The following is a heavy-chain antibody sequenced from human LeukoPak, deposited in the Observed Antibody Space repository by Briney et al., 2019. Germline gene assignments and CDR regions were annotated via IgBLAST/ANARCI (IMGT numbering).Heavy chain of an antibody. J-gene: IGHJ4*02. D-gene: IGHD2-2*01. V-gene: IGHV1-2*06. CDR2: INPNSGYT. CDR3: ARDYCSSTSCLFDY. CDR1: GYTFTGYH. Sequence: ASVKVSCKASGYTFTGYHMHWVRQAPGQGLEWMGRINPNSGYTNYAQKFQGRVTMTRDTSITTAYMELSRLRSDDTAMYYCARDYCSSTSCLFDYWGQGTLVTVSS.